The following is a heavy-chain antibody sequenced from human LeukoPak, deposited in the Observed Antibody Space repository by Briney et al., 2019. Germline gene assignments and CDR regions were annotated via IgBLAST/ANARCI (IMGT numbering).Heavy chain of an antibody. D-gene: IGHD6-19*01. CDR3: GRHVSNGWDYHYGLDV. CDR2: AYYTGSN. Sequence: SETLSLTCTVSGGSVASTGCYWGWIRQPPGKGLEWIGSAYYTGSNYSPPSLKSRLTISVDTSKNQFDLTLSSVTAADTAVYYCGRHVSNGWDYHYGLDVWGQGTTVTVSS. J-gene: IGHJ6*01. CDR1: GGSVASTGCY. V-gene: IGHV4-39*01.